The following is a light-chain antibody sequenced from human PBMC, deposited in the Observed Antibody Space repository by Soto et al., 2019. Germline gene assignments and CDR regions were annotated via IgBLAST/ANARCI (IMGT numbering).Light chain of an antibody. V-gene: IGKV1-39*01. CDR2: AAS. CDR3: QQSYNAPYT. J-gene: IGKJ2*01. Sequence: DLQMTQSPSSLSASVGDRVTITCRASQSISNYFHWYQQKPGKAPKLLIYAASSLQSGVPSRFSGSGSGTDFTLTISSLQPEDFATYSCQQSYNAPYTFGQGTKLEV. CDR1: QSISNY.